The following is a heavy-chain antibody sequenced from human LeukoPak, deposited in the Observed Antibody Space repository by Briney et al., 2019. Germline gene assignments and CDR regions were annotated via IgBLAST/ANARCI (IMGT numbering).Heavy chain of an antibody. V-gene: IGHV3-23*01. D-gene: IGHD3-22*01. Sequence: PGGSLRLSCVASGFTFHTYPMTWVRQAPGKGLEWVSAISGSGGSTYYADSVKGRFTISRDNSKNTLYLQMNSLRAEDTAVYYCANFFRTYYYDSSGYFTHFDYWGQGTLVTVSS. CDR3: ANFFRTYYYDSSGYFTHFDY. CDR2: ISGSGGST. J-gene: IGHJ4*02. CDR1: GFTFHTYP.